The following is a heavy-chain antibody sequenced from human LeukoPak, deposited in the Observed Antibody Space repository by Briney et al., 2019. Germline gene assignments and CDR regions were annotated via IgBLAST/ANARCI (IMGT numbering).Heavy chain of an antibody. CDR3: ARSSSSWFLLSWVDP. V-gene: IGHV4-39*01. Sequence: PSETLSLTCTVSGDSISSSNYYWGWIRQPPGKGLEWIGSIYYSGSTYYNPSLKSRVTISVDTSKNQFSLKLSSVTAADTAVYYCARSSSSWFLLSWVDPWGQGTLVTVSS. CDR2: IYYSGST. CDR1: GDSISSSNYY. J-gene: IGHJ5*02. D-gene: IGHD6-13*01.